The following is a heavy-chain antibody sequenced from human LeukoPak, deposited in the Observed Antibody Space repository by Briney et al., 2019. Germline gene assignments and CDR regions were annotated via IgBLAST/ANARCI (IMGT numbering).Heavy chain of an antibody. Sequence: ASVKVSCKGSGYTFTRYVMNWVRQAPGQGLGWMGWINTNTGNPTYAQGFTGRFVFSLDTSVSTAYLQICSLKAEDTAVYYCARRTIAGTIGLYYFDHWGQGTLVTVSS. V-gene: IGHV7-4-1*01. CDR1: GYTFTRYV. D-gene: IGHD1-20*01. CDR2: INTNTGNP. J-gene: IGHJ4*02. CDR3: ARRTIAGTIGLYYFDH.